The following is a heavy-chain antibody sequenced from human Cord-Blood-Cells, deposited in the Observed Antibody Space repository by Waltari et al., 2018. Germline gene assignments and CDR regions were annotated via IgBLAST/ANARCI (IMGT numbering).Heavy chain of an antibody. Sequence: QVQLVQSGAEVKKPGASVKVSCKASGYTFTGNYMHWVRQAPGQGLEWMGWINPNSGGTNYAQKCQGRVTMTRDTAISTAYMELSRLRSDDTAVYYCASRGYCSSTSCYDRQQLVDYWGQGTLVTVSS. CDR2: INPNSGGT. V-gene: IGHV1-2*02. J-gene: IGHJ4*02. D-gene: IGHD2-2*01. CDR1: GYTFTGNY. CDR3: ASRGYCSSTSCYDRQQLVDY.